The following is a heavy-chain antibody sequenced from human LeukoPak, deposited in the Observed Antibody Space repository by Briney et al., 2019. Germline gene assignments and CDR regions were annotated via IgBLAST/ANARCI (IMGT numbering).Heavy chain of an antibody. J-gene: IGHJ4*02. D-gene: IGHD6-13*01. CDR1: GFTFDDYT. Sequence: GWSLRLSCPASGFTFDDYTMHWLRQAAAKGLDWVSLIIWDGGSTYYADSVKGRFTISRDNSKNSLYLQMSSLRTEDTALYYCANGYTSTSLGTPFDYWGQGTLVTVSS. CDR2: IIWDGGST. CDR3: ANGYTSTSLGTPFDY. V-gene: IGHV3-43*01.